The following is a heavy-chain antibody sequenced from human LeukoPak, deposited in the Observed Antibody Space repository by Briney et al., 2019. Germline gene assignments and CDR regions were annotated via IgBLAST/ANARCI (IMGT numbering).Heavy chain of an antibody. V-gene: IGHV3-74*01. CDR1: GFTFSSYW. Sequence: PGGSLRLSCAASGFTFSSYWMHWVRQAPGKGLVWVSRINSDGSSTSYADSVKGRFTISRDNAKNTLYLQMNSLRAEDTAVYYCARHSGYPQAVDHWGQDTMVTVAS. D-gene: IGHD5-12*01. CDR2: INSDGSST. CDR3: ARHSGYPQAVDH. J-gene: IGHJ4*02.